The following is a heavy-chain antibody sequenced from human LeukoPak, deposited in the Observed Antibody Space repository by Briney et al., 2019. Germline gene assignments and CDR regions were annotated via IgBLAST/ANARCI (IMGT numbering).Heavy chain of an antibody. V-gene: IGHV4-39*07. Sequence: SETLSLTCTVSGGSISSSSYYWGWIRQPPGKGLEWIGEINHSGSTNYNPSLKSRVTISVDTSKNQFSLKLSSVTAADTAVYYCARARWLPQLYYFDYWGQGTLVTVSS. CDR3: ARARWLPQLYYFDY. CDR2: INHSGST. D-gene: IGHD5-24*01. CDR1: GGSISSSSYY. J-gene: IGHJ4*02.